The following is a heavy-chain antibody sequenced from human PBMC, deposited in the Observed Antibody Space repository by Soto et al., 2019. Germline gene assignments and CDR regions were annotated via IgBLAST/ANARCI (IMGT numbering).Heavy chain of an antibody. Sequence: EVQLVEPGGGLIQPGGSLRLSCAASGFTVSNNYMTWVRQAPGKGLEWVSIIYARGTTYYADSVKGRFTISRDNSDNTLYLHMNNLRAEDTAMYYCARERDTTGYILRYWGQGTLVTVSS. CDR1: GFTVSNNY. CDR3: ARERDTTGYILRY. CDR2: IYARGTT. J-gene: IGHJ4*02. D-gene: IGHD3-9*01. V-gene: IGHV3-53*01.